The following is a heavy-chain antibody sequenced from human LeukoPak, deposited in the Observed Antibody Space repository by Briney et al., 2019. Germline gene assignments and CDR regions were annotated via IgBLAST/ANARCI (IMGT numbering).Heavy chain of an antibody. D-gene: IGHD2-2*01. J-gene: IGHJ6*02. CDR1: GFTFSSYA. V-gene: IGHV3-30-3*01. CDR2: ISYDGSNK. Sequence: PGRSLRLSCAASGFTFSSYAMHWVRQAPGKGLEWVAVISYDGSNKYYADSVKGRFTISRDNSKNTLYLQMNSLRAEDTAVYYCATDEVSAAGVYYYAMDVWGQGTTATVSS. CDR3: ATDEVSAAGVYYYAMDV.